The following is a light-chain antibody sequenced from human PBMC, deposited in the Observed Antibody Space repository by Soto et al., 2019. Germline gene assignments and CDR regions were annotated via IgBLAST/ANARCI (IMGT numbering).Light chain of an antibody. CDR3: QQTYTTPYT. J-gene: IGKJ2*01. CDR2: SAS. Sequence: DIQMTQSPSSLSASVGDRVTVTCRASQSINSYLNWYQQKPGKAPTLLIYSASSVQDGVPSRFSSSGSGTEFTLSISSLQPEDFATYSCQQTYTTPYTFGQGTKLEIK. V-gene: IGKV1-39*01. CDR1: QSINSY.